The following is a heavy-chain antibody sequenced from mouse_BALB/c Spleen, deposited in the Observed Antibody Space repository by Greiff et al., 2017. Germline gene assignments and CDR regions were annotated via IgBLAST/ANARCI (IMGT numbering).Heavy chain of an antibody. CDR1: GFTFSDYG. D-gene: IGHD2-4*01. Sequence: EVKLQESGGGLVQPGGSRKLSCAAFGFTFSDYGMAWVRQAPGKGPEWVAFISNLAYSIYYADTVTGRFTISRENAKNTLYLEMSSLRSEDTAMYYCARIYYDYDKGAMDYWGQGTSVTVSS. V-gene: IGHV5-15*02. CDR3: ARIYYDYDKGAMDY. J-gene: IGHJ4*01. CDR2: ISNLAYSI.